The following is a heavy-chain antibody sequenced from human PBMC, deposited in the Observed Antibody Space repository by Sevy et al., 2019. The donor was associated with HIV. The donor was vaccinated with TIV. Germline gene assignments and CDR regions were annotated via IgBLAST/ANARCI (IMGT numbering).Heavy chain of an antibody. CDR1: GGSISSSTYY. Sequence: SETLSLTCIVSGGSISSSTYYWGWIRQPPGKGLEWNGSIYYSGNTYYNPSLKSRVTISVDTSKKQFSLKLSSVTAADTAVYYCATRLGYCSGSSCYPPEYFHHWGQGTLVTVSS. CDR3: ATRLGYCSGSSCYPPEYFHH. CDR2: IYYSGNT. D-gene: IGHD2-15*01. J-gene: IGHJ1*01. V-gene: IGHV4-39*01.